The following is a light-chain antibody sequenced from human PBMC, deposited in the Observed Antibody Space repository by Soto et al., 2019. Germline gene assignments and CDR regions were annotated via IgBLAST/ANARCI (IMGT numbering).Light chain of an antibody. CDR3: QQSVHSPMYT. Sequence: DIQMTQSPSSLSASVGDRVTITCRASQSISSSLNWYQQKPGKAPKLLIYAASSLQSGVPSRFSGSGSGTDFTLTINSLQPEDFATYYCQQSVHSPMYTFGQGTDLEIK. CDR2: AAS. J-gene: IGKJ2*01. V-gene: IGKV1-39*01. CDR1: QSISSS.